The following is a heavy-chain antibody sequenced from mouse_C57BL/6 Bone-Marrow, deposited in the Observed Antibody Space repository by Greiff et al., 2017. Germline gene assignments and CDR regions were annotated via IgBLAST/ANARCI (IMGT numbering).Heavy chain of an antibody. CDR3: ARAYYSNYGAMDY. CDR1: GYTFTSYW. D-gene: IGHD2-5*01. Sequence: VKLQQSGAELVKPGASVKLSCKASGYTFTSYWMHWVKQRPGQGLEWIGMIHPNSGSTNYNEKFKSKATLTVDKSSSTAYMQLSSLTSEDSAVXYCARAYYSNYGAMDYWGQGTSVTVSS. J-gene: IGHJ4*01. CDR2: IHPNSGST. V-gene: IGHV1-64*01.